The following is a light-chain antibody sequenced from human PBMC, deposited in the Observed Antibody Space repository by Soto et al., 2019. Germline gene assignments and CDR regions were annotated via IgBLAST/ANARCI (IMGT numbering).Light chain of an antibody. Sequence: QSVLTQPPSVSGAPGQRVTISCTGSSSNIGAGYDVHWYQRLPGTAPKLLIYGSTNRPSGVPDRFSGSKSGTSASLAITGLQAEDEGDYYCHSYDSTVSGSVVFGGGTKVTVL. CDR2: GST. CDR1: SSNIGAGYD. CDR3: HSYDSTVSGSVV. V-gene: IGLV1-40*01. J-gene: IGLJ2*01.